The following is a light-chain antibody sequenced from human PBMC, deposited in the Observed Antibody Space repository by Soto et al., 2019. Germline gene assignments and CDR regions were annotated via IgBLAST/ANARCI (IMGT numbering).Light chain of an antibody. CDR1: SSGIGAASD. CDR2: RSK. J-gene: IGLJ1*01. Sequence: QSALTQPPSVSGAPGQTVTISCTGDSSGIGAASDVHWYQHRPVQAPKLLIYRSKNRPSGVPARFSASKSGSSASLAITGLQAEDEADYYCQSSVNSLSGSYVFGTGTKVTVL. V-gene: IGLV1-40*01. CDR3: QSSVNSLSGSYV.